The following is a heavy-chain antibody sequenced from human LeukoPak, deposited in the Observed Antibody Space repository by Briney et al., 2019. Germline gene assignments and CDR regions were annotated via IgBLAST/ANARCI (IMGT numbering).Heavy chain of an antibody. CDR3: ARDAGAINRGFDY. D-gene: IGHD3-10*01. CDR2: IWNGGTNK. CDR1: GFTFSSYG. V-gene: IGHV3-33*01. J-gene: IGHJ4*02. Sequence: PGGSLRLSCAVSGFTFSSYGMHWVRQAPGKGLEWVAVIWNGGTNKYYADSVKGRFTISRDNSKNTLYPHMNSLRAEDTAVYYCARDAGAINRGFDYWGQGTLVTVSS.